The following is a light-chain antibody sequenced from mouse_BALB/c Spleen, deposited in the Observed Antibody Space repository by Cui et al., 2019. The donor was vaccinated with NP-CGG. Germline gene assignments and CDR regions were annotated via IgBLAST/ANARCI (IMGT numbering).Light chain of an antibody. CDR2: GTN. V-gene: IGLV1*01. CDR1: IGAVTTSNY. CDR3: ALWYSNHWV. J-gene: IGLJ1*01. Sequence: QAVVTQASALTTSPGETVTVTCRSSIGAVTTSNYANWVQEKPDHLFTGLIGGTNNRAPGVPARFSGSLIGDKAALTITGAQTEDEAIYFCALWYSNHWVSGGGTKLTVL.